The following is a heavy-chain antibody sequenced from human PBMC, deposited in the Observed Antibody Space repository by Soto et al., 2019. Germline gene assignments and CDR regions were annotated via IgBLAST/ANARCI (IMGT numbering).Heavy chain of an antibody. V-gene: IGHV3-30*03. CDR2: ISSDGSQK. D-gene: IGHD3-10*01. Sequence: QVQLVESGGGVVQPGKSLRLSCAASGIAFSGCGMFWVRQTPSKGLEWVAAISSDGSQKYYADSVKGRFTITRDNSKNTLSVQMNGLTTEDTAVYYCAINIVRGHWDFELWGRGALVTVSS. CDR3: AINIVRGHWDFEL. CDR1: GIAFSGCG. J-gene: IGHJ2*01.